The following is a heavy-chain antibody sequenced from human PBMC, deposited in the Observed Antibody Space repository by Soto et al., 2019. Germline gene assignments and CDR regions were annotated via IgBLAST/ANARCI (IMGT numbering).Heavy chain of an antibody. J-gene: IGHJ4*02. CDR1: GGSISSDY. D-gene: IGHD5-18*01. V-gene: IGHV4-59*01. Sequence: QVQLRESGPGLVKPSETLSLTCTVSGGSISSDYWTWIRQPPGERLEWIGYIYYNGNTNYNSSLKSRVTISIDTSKNQFSLKLNSVTAADTAVYFCARLAYTSGFTFDYWGRGTLVTVSS. CDR3: ARLAYTSGFTFDY. CDR2: IYYNGNT.